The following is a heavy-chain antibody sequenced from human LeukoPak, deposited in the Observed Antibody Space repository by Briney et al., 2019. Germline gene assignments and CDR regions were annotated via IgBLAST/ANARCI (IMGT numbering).Heavy chain of an antibody. V-gene: IGHV1-2*02. CDR3: ARWGADYTIDY. D-gene: IGHD4-11*01. CDR1: GYTFTDHY. J-gene: IGHJ4*02. CDR2: INPNSGGT. Sequence: ASVKVSCKASGYTFTDHYMHWVRQAPGQGLEWVGWINPNSGGTNYAQKFQGRVTMTRDTSINTAYMGVSRLRSDDTAVYYCARWGADYTIDYWGQGTLVTVSS.